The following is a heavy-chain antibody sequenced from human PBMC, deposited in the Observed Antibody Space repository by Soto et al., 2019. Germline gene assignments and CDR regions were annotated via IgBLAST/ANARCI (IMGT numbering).Heavy chain of an antibody. CDR3: ARGYCSSTSCGGGIDV. D-gene: IGHD2-2*01. CDR1: GYTFTSYG. Sequence: QVQLVQSGAEVKKPGASVKVSCKASGYTFTSYGISWVRQAHGQGLEWLGWISAYNGNTNYAQKLQGRVTMTTDTSTSTAYMELRSLRSDDTAVDYCARGYCSSTSCGGGIDVWGQGTTVTVSS. V-gene: IGHV1-18*01. J-gene: IGHJ6*02. CDR2: ISAYNGNT.